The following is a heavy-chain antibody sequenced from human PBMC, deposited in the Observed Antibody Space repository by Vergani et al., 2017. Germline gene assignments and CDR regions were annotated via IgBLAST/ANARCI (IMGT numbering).Heavy chain of an antibody. V-gene: IGHV3-23*01. J-gene: IGHJ6*03. CDR3: AGQKDYCIDV. CDR2: ISGSGGFT. Sequence: VELLESGGGLAQPGGSLRVSCSASGFRVTTYYMSWVRQAPGKGLELVSGISGSGGFTYYQDSVNGRFTISRDKSKNTMFLQMNNLSAEDTAVYYCAGQKDYCIDVWGKGTTVTVS. CDR1: GFRVTTYY.